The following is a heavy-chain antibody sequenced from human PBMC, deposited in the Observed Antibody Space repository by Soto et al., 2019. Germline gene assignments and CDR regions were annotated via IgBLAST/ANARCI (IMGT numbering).Heavy chain of an antibody. Sequence: QVQLVQSGAEVKKPGSSVKVSCKASGGTFSSYAISWVRQAPGQGLEWMGGIIPIFGTANYAQKFQGRVTSTEGESTSTAYMELRSLRSEYTAVYYCARVGLGNYVPTPFDYWGQGTLVTVSS. V-gene: IGHV1-69*12. J-gene: IGHJ4*02. CDR3: ARVGLGNYVPTPFDY. D-gene: IGHD3-10*02. CDR1: GGTFSSYA. CDR2: IIPIFGTA.